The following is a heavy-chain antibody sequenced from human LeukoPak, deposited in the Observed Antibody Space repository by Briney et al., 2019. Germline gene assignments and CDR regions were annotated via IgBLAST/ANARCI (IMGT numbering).Heavy chain of an antibody. V-gene: IGHV3-30*02. CDR3: ARDSIRQQLYYLDY. D-gene: IGHD4-11*01. CDR2: IQYDGSDK. J-gene: IGHJ4*02. CDR1: GFTFSSYA. Sequence: HPGGSLRLSCAASGFTFSSYAIHWVRQAPGKGLEWVAFIQYDGSDKYYADSVKGRFTISRDNSKNTLYLQMNSLRAEDTAIYYCARDSIRQQLYYLDYWGQGTLVTVSS.